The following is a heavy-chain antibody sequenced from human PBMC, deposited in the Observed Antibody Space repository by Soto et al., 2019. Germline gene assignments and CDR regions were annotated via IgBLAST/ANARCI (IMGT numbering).Heavy chain of an antibody. D-gene: IGHD3-3*01. J-gene: IGHJ6*02. Sequence: GGSLRLSCAASGFTFSSYGMHWVRQAPGKGLEWVAVISYDGSNKYYADSVKGRFTISRDNSKNTLYLQMNSLRAEDTAVYYCAKESNRFRHEYGMDVWGQGTTVTVSS. V-gene: IGHV3-30*18. CDR1: GFTFSSYG. CDR2: ISYDGSNK. CDR3: AKESNRFRHEYGMDV.